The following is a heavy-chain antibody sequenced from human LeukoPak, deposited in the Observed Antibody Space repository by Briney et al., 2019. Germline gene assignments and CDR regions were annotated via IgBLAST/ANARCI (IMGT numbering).Heavy chain of an antibody. Sequence: GGSLRLSCPASGFTFGDYAMSWVRQAPGKGLEWVGFIRSKAYGGTTEYAASVKGRFTISRDDSKSIAYLQMNSLKTEDTAVYYCTRDSRWLRGYWGQGTLVTVSS. CDR2: IRSKAYGGTT. CDR3: TRDSRWLRGY. V-gene: IGHV3-49*04. CDR1: GFTFGDYA. J-gene: IGHJ4*02. D-gene: IGHD5-24*01.